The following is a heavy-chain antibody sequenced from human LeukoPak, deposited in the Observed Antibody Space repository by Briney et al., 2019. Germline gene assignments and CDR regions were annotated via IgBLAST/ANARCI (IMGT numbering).Heavy chain of an antibody. Sequence: PGGSLRLSCAASGFTFSSYSMNWVRQAPGKGLEWVSYISSSSSTIYYADSVKGRFTISRDNAKNSLYLQMNSLRAEDTAVYYCARAPDIVVVPAAYDYCGQGALVSVSS. CDR1: GFTFSSYS. D-gene: IGHD2-2*01. CDR2: ISSSSSTI. V-gene: IGHV3-48*01. CDR3: ARAPDIVVVPAAYDY. J-gene: IGHJ4*02.